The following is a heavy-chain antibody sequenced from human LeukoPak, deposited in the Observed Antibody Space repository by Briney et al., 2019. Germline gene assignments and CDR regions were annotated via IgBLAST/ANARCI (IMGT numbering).Heavy chain of an antibody. V-gene: IGHV4-30-4*01. CDR2: IYYSGST. D-gene: IGHD2-15*01. Sequence: SETLSLTCTVSGGSISSGDYYWSWIRQPPGKGLEWIGYIYYSGSTYYNPSLKGRVTISVDTSKNQFSLKLSSVTAADTAVYYCARGHRYCSGGSCYSVNWFDPWGQGTLVTVSS. CDR1: GGSISSGDYY. J-gene: IGHJ5*02. CDR3: ARGHRYCSGGSCYSVNWFDP.